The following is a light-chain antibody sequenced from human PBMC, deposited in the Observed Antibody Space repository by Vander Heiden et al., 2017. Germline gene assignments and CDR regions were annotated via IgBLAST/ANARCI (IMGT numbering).Light chain of an antibody. CDR1: SGHSNYA. Sequence: QLVLTQSPSPSASLGASVTLTCTLSSGHSNYAIAWHQQQPEKGPRFLMKVNNDGSHDKGDGIPHRFSGSSTGAERYLTISSLQFGDEADYYCQSWGSGIVIFGGGTKVTVL. J-gene: IGLJ2*01. V-gene: IGLV4-69*01. CDR2: VNNDGSH. CDR3: QSWGSGIVI.